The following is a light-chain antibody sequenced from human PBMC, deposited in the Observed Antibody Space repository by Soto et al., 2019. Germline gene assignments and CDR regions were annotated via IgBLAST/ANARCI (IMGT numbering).Light chain of an antibody. CDR2: TAS. CDR1: QGINSY. CDR3: QQSYSTPIS. V-gene: IGKV1-39*01. J-gene: IGKJ5*01. Sequence: DIQLTQSPSFLSASVGDRVTVTCRASQGINSYLAWYQQKPGKAPKLLIYTASNLQSGVPSRFSGSGSGTDFTLTISSLQPEDFATYYCQQSYSTPISFGQGTRLEIK.